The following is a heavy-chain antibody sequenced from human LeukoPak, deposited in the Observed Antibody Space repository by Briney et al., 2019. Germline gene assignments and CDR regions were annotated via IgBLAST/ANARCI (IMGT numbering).Heavy chain of an antibody. D-gene: IGHD3-3*01. CDR1: GYTFTGYY. CDR3: ARNTVFGVVNMVIFDY. Sequence: ASVKVSCKASGYTFTGYYMHWVRQAPGQGLEWMGMINPSGGNTRYAQKFQGRITMTRDMSTSTVYMELSSLRSEDTAVYYCARNTVFGVVNMVIFDYWGQGTLVTVSS. V-gene: IGHV1-46*01. J-gene: IGHJ4*02. CDR2: INPSGGNT.